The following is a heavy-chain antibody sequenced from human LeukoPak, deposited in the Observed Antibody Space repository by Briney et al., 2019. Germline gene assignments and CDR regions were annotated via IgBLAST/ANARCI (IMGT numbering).Heavy chain of an antibody. CDR3: AKVGTRGHYFDY. CDR2: INSNGDST. Sequence: PGGSLRLSCAASGFTFSSYAMHWVRQAPGKGLEYVSSINSNGDSTYYANSVKGRFTISRDNSKNTLYLQMGSLRAEDTALYYCAKVGTRGHYFDYWGQGTLVTVSS. D-gene: IGHD6-13*01. V-gene: IGHV3-64*01. CDR1: GFTFSSYA. J-gene: IGHJ4*02.